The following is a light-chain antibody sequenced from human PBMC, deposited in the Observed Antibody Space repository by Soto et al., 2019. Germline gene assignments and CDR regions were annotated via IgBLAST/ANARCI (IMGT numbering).Light chain of an antibody. CDR2: GNS. CDR3: QSYDSSLSGGVV. CDR1: SSDVGSYNL. Sequence: QSALTQPASVSGSPGQSITISCTGTSSDVGSYNLVSWYQQHPGKAPKLLIYGNSNRPSGVPDRFSGSKSGTSASLAITGLQAEDEADYYCQSYDSSLSGGVVFGGGTKLTVL. J-gene: IGLJ2*01. V-gene: IGLV2-14*02.